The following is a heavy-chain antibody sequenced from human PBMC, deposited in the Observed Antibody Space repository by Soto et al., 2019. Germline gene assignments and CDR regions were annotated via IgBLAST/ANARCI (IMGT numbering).Heavy chain of an antibody. D-gene: IGHD2-21*02. CDR1: GFSLSSYS. V-gene: IGHV3-21*01. CDR3: VRHTCGADCYSLAY. Sequence: EVQLVESGGGLVKPGGSLRLSCAASGFSLSSYSMNWLRQAPGKGLEWVSSISSSSTYICYADSVKGRFTISRDNARNSLYLQMDSLRAGVTAVYYCVRHTCGADCYSLAYWGQGTLVTVSS. CDR2: ISSSSTYI. J-gene: IGHJ4*02.